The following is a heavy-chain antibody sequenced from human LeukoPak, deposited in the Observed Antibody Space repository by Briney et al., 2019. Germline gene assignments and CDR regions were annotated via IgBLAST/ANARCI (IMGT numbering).Heavy chain of an antibody. D-gene: IGHD1-26*01. CDR3: VKASGRYYYEY. CDR2: ISSNGDST. J-gene: IGHJ4*02. V-gene: IGHV3-64D*09. CDR1: GFSFSTYA. Sequence: SGGSLRLSCSASGFSFSTYAMHWVRQAPGKGLEYVSAISSNGDSTFYADSLKGRFTISRDNSKNTLYLQMSSLRAEDTAVYYCVKASGRYYYEYWGQGTLVTVCS.